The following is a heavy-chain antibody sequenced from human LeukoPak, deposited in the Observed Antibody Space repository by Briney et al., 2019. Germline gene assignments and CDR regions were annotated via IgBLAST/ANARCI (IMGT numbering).Heavy chain of an antibody. Sequence: PGRSLRLSCAASGFTFSSFAMHWVRQAPGKGLEWVAVISYDGSNKYYADSVKGRFTISRDNSENTLYPQMNSLRAEDTAVFYCAKDMCSSTSCSRRAFDIWGQGTMVTVSS. V-gene: IGHV3-30-3*01. J-gene: IGHJ3*02. CDR3: AKDMCSSTSCSRRAFDI. CDR2: ISYDGSNK. D-gene: IGHD2-2*01. CDR1: GFTFSSFA.